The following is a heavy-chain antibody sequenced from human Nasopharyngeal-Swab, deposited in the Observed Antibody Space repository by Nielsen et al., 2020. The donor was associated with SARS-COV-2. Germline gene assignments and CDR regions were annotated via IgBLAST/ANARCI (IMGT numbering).Heavy chain of an antibody. Sequence: GGSLRLSCAASGFTFSSYAMHWVRQAPGKGLEWVAVISYDGSNKYYADSVKGRFTISRDNSKNTLYLQMNSLRSEDTAVYYCARERHDYVWGSYRYTKSYWGQGTLVTVSS. CDR2: ISYDGSNK. J-gene: IGHJ4*02. D-gene: IGHD3-16*02. CDR3: ARERHDYVWGSYRYTKSY. CDR1: GFTFSSYA. V-gene: IGHV3-30*04.